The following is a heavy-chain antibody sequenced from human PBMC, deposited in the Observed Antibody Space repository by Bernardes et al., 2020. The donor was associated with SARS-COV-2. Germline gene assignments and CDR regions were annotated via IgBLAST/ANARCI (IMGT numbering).Heavy chain of an antibody. CDR3: ARDRGSSSYYYYGMDV. J-gene: IGHJ6*02. CDR1: GFTFSSYW. Sequence: GGSLRLSCAASGFTFSSYWMSWVRQAPGKGLEWVANIKQDGSEKYYVDSVKGRFTISRDNAKNSLCLQMNSLRAEDTAVYYCARDRGSSSYYYYGMDVWGQGTTVTVSS. V-gene: IGHV3-7*01. CDR2: IKQDGSEK. D-gene: IGHD6-6*01.